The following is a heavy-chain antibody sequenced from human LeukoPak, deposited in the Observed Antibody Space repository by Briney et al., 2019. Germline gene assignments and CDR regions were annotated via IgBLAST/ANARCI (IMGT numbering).Heavy chain of an antibody. Sequence: PGGSLRLSCAASGFTFSSYAMHWVRQAPGKGLEWVAVISYDGSNKYYADSVKGRFTISRDNTKNSLYLQMNSLRAEDTALYYCAKVHAGDTAMVTGYFDYWGQGTLVTVSS. V-gene: IGHV3-30*04. CDR1: GFTFSSYA. J-gene: IGHJ4*02. CDR3: AKVHAGDTAMVTGYFDY. CDR2: ISYDGSNK. D-gene: IGHD5-18*01.